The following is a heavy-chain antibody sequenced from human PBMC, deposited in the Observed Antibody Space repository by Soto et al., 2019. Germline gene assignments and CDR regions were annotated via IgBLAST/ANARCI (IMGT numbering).Heavy chain of an antibody. Sequence: SETLSLTCTVSGGSVSSGSYYWSWIRQPPGKRLEWIGYIYYSGSTNYNPSLKSRVTISVDTSKNQFSLKLSSVTAADTAVYYCAASEVPAAIGYYGMDVWGQGTTVTVSS. CDR3: AASEVPAAIGYYGMDV. D-gene: IGHD2-2*02. CDR2: IYYSGST. V-gene: IGHV4-61*01. J-gene: IGHJ6*02. CDR1: GGSVSSGSYY.